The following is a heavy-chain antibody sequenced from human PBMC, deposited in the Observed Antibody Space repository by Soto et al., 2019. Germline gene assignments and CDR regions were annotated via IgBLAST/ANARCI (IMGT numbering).Heavy chain of an antibody. CDR1: GDSMSGHY. CDR2: IHYSGST. V-gene: IGHV4-59*08. D-gene: IGHD3-22*01. J-gene: IGHJ3*02. Sequence: QVQLQESGPGLLKPSETLSLTCTVSGDSMSGHYWSWFRQPPGRGLEWIGYIHYSGSTNYNPSLKSRVTISIDTSKNQFSLRLTSVTASDTAVYYCARRGYSGWASDIGGQGTMVTVSS. CDR3: ARRGYSGWASDI.